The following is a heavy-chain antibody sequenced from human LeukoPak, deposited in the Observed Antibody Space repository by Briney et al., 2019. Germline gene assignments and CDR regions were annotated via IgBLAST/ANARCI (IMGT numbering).Heavy chain of an antibody. Sequence: PSETLSLTCAVYGGSFSGYYWSWIRQPPGKGLEWIGEINHSGSTNYNPSLKSRVTISVDTSKNQFSLKLSSVTAADTAVYYCARVSSSSDYYYYMDVWGKGTTVTVSS. D-gene: IGHD6-6*01. CDR3: ARVSSSSDYYYYMDV. V-gene: IGHV4-34*01. CDR1: GGSFSGYY. CDR2: INHSGST. J-gene: IGHJ6*03.